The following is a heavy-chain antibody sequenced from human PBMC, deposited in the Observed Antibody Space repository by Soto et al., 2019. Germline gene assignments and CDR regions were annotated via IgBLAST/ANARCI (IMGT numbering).Heavy chain of an antibody. Sequence: EVQVVESGGDLVEPGGSLRLSCVTSGFMFSSAWMSWVRQGPGKGQEWVARIKSKNDGGAADYATPVNGRFSISRDDSKSTVYLQMNSLRAEDTALYYCVEGWNDFWGQGTLVTVSS. V-gene: IGHV3-15*01. CDR2: IKSKNDGGAA. CDR3: VEGWNDF. D-gene: IGHD1-1*01. CDR1: GFMFSSAW. J-gene: IGHJ4*02.